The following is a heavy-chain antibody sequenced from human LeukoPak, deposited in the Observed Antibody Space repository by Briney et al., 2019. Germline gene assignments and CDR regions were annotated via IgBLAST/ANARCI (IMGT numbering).Heavy chain of an antibody. J-gene: IGHJ3*01. CDR3: AGPPDNSGGYTFDV. V-gene: IGHV4-4*02. Sequence: PSETLSLTCTVSGGSISSRKWWGWVRQPPGKGLEWIGEIYHSGYTNYNPSFKSRVTISEDQSRNQFSLKLTAVTAADTAIYYCAGPPDNSGGYTFDVWGQGTMVSVSS. CDR1: GGSISSRKW. D-gene: IGHD3-22*01. CDR2: IYHSGYT.